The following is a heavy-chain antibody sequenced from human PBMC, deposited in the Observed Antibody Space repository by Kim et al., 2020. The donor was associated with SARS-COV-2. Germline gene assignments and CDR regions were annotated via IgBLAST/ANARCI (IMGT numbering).Heavy chain of an antibody. D-gene: IGHD3-10*01. CDR2: IYSGGST. CDR3: ARDPGLLWFGEWNYYYGMDV. CDR1: GFTVSSNY. Sequence: GGSLRLSCAASGFTVSSNYMSWVRQAPGKGLEWVSVIYSGGSTYYADSVKGRFTISRDNSKNTLYLQMNSLRAEDTAVYYCARDPGLLWFGEWNYYYGMDVWGQGTTVTVSS. V-gene: IGHV3-66*01. J-gene: IGHJ6*02.